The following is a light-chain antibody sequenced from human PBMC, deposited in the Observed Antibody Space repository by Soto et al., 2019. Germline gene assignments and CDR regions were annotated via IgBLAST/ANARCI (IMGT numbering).Light chain of an antibody. CDR3: QQYNNWPPWT. V-gene: IGKV3-15*01. J-gene: IGKJ1*01. CDR1: QSVRSN. CDR2: GAS. Sequence: EMVMTQSPATLSVSPGERATRSCRASQSVRSNLAWYQQKPGQAPRLLIYGASTRATGITARFSGSGSGTQFTLTISSLQSEDFAVYYCQQYNNWPPWTFGQGTKVEIK.